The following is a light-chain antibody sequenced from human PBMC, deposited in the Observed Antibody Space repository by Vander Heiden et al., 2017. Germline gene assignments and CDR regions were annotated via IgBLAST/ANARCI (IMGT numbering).Light chain of an antibody. V-gene: IGKV2-28*01. CDR3: MQALQTPA. CDR2: SGS. Sequence: DIVMTQSPLSLSVTPGEPASISCRSSQSLLHSNGYNYLDWYLQKAGQSPQLLIYSGSNRASGVPDRFSGSGSGTDFTLKISRVEAEDVGVYYCMQALQTPAFGQGTRLQIK. CDR1: QSLLHSNGYNY. J-gene: IGKJ5*01.